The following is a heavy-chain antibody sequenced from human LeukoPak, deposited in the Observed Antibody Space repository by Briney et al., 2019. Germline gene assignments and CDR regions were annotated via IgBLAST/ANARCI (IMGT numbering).Heavy chain of an antibody. Sequence: SETLSLTCAVYGGSFSGYYWSWIRQPPGKGLEWIGEINHSGSTNYNPSLKSRVTISVDTSKNQFSLKLSSVTAADTAIYYCARDMTTVTYAFDIWGQGTMVTVSS. V-gene: IGHV4-34*01. D-gene: IGHD4-11*01. CDR3: ARDMTTVTYAFDI. CDR1: GGSFSGYY. CDR2: INHSGST. J-gene: IGHJ3*02.